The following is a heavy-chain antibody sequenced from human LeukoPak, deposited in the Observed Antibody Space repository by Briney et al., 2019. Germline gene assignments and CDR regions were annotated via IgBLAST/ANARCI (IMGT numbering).Heavy chain of an antibody. Sequence: SETLSLTCSVSGVSINNYYWSWIREPPGRGLEWIGYVYYSGSTNYNPSLKSRVTISVDTSKNQFSLKLSSVTAADTAVYYCARSYYDSSGYYLVTVNYYYGMDVWGQGTTVTVSS. CDR1: GVSINNYY. J-gene: IGHJ6*02. V-gene: IGHV4-59*01. CDR2: VYYSGST. CDR3: ARSYYDSSGYYLVTVNYYYGMDV. D-gene: IGHD3-22*01.